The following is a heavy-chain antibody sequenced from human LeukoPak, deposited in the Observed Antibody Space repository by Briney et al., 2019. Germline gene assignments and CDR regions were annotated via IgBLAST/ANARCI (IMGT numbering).Heavy chain of an antibody. D-gene: IGHD5-12*01. CDR1: GYTLTGYY. CDR3: AKNPYEYYFDY. J-gene: IGHJ4*02. CDR2: INPSSGDT. Sequence: GASVKVSCKASGYTLTGYYRRWVRLAPGQGLEWMGWINPSSGDTNYAQKFQGRVTMTRDTSISTAYMELSRLRSDDTAVYYCAKNPYEYYFDYWGQGTLVTVSA. V-gene: IGHV1-2*02.